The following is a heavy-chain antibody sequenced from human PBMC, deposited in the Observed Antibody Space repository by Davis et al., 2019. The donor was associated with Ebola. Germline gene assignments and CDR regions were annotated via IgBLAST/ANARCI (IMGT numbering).Heavy chain of an antibody. CDR1: GFTFSDYY. J-gene: IGHJ4*02. CDR2: ISSHSTSI. V-gene: IGHV3-11*01. D-gene: IGHD5-24*01. CDR3: ARGEKRWQHFQGFDS. Sequence: PGGSLRLSCAASGFTFSDYYMSWIRQAPGKGLEWLSYISSHSTSIYYADSVKGRFTMSRDNAKKTLFLHINNVKAEDTAVYYCARGEKRWQHFQGFDSWGQGTLVAVSS.